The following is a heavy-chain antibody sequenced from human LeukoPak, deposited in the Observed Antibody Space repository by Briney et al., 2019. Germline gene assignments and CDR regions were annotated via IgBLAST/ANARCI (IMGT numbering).Heavy chain of an antibody. D-gene: IGHD3-22*01. Sequence: PGGSLRLSCAASGFTFSSYWMSWVRQAPGKGLEWVGNIKQDGSEKYYVDSVKGRFTISRDNAKNSLYLQMNSLRAEDTAVYYCARTSYYYDSGGYYSFGLDVWGQGTTVTVSS. V-gene: IGHV3-7*04. CDR3: ARTSYYYDSGGYYSFGLDV. J-gene: IGHJ6*02. CDR1: GFTFSSYW. CDR2: IKQDGSEK.